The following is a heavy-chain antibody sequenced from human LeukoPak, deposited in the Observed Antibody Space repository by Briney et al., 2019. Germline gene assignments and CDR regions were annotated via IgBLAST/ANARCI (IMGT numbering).Heavy chain of an antibody. CDR3: AKDRSLYGPFDY. Sequence: VGSLRLSCAASGFTFSSYAMSWVRNAPGKGLGWVSAISSTVGTPVYADSAKGRFTISRYNSRNTLYLQMNSLRAEDTAAYYCAKDRSLYGPFDYWGQGTLVS. CDR1: GFTFSSYA. V-gene: IGHV3-23*01. D-gene: IGHD4-17*01. CDR2: ISSTVGTP. J-gene: IGHJ4*02.